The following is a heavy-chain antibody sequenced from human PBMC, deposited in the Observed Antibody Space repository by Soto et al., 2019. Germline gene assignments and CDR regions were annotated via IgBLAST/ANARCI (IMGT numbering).Heavy chain of an antibody. J-gene: IGHJ6*02. V-gene: IGHV1-18*01. Sequence: ASVKVSCKASGYTFTSYGISWVRQAPGQGLEWMGWISAYNGNTNYAQKLQGRVTMTTDTSTSTAYMELMSLRSEDTAVYYSARIIAVAEDYYYGMDVWGQGTTVTVSS. CDR3: ARIIAVAEDYYYGMDV. CDR2: ISAYNGNT. D-gene: IGHD6-19*01. CDR1: GYTFTSYG.